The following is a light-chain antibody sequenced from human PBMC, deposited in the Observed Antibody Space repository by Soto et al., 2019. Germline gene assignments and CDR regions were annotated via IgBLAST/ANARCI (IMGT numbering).Light chain of an antibody. CDR3: QQYDSSPPNT. V-gene: IGKV3-20*01. J-gene: IGKJ2*01. Sequence: EIVMTQSPDTLSLSPGERATLSCRASQGVSGNFLAWYQHRPGQAPRLLIYAASSRPTGIPDRFSGSGSGTDFTLTISRLEPEDFAVYYCQQYDSSPPNTFGQGNRLEIK. CDR2: AAS. CDR1: QGVSGNF.